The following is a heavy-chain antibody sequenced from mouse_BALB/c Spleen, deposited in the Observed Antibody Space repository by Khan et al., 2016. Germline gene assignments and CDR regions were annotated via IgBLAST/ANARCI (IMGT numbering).Heavy chain of an antibody. CDR2: FWAGGST. CDR1: GFSLTSYG. Sequence: QVQLKESGPGLVAPSQSLSITCTVSGFSLTSYGVHWVRQPPGNGLEWLGVFWAGGSTYYNPALMSRLSISKDNSKSQVFLKMNRMQTADTAMYYCARLEVIWGQGTTLTVSS. J-gene: IGHJ2*01. D-gene: IGHD2-2*01. V-gene: IGHV2-9*02. CDR3: ARLEVI.